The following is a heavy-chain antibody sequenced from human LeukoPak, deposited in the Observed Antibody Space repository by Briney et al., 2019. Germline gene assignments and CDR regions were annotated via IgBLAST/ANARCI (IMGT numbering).Heavy chain of an antibody. V-gene: IGHV4-59*08. CDR3: ARSHSAYGGFFDY. Sequence: SETLSLTCSVSGGSISNFYWSWIRQPPGKGLEWIGYIFYSGSTNYNPSLKSRVTISVDTSKNQFSLKLTSLTAADTALYYCARSHSAYGGFFDYWGQGTLVSVSS. CDR1: GGSISNFY. D-gene: IGHD4-23*01. CDR2: IFYSGST. J-gene: IGHJ4*02.